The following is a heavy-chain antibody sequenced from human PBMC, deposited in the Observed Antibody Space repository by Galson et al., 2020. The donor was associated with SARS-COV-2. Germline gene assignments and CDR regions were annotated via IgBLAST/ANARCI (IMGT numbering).Heavy chain of an antibody. V-gene: IGHV4-59*08. Sequence: SITCTISGGSISHYYWSWIRQPPGKGLEWIAFISYSGHINYSPSLRSRLTISVDTDKSQFSLKVRSVTAADTAVYYCARHADYCTGGSCESDFDYWGLGTLVTVS. CDR2: ISYSGHI. D-gene: IGHD2-8*02. CDR1: GGSISHYY. CDR3: ARHADYCTGGSCESDFDY. J-gene: IGHJ4*02.